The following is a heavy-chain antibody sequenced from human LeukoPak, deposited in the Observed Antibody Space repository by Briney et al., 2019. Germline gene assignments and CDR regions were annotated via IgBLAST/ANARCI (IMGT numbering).Heavy chain of an antibody. CDR3: AKRHSSSWYF. Sequence: PGGSLRLSCAASGFTFSSYGMHWVLQAPGKGLEWVAVISYDGSNKYYADSVKGRFTISRDNSKNTLYLQMNSLRAGDTAVYYCAKRHSSSWYFWGQGTLVTVSS. CDR2: ISYDGSNK. V-gene: IGHV3-30*18. CDR1: GFTFSSYG. D-gene: IGHD6-13*01. J-gene: IGHJ4*02.